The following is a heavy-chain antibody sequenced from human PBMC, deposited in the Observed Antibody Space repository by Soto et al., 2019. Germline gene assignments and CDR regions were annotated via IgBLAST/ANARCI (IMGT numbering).Heavy chain of an antibody. CDR1: GYTFTSYD. J-gene: IGHJ6*02. Sequence: QVQLVQSGAEVKKPGASVKVSCKASGYTFTSYDINWVRQATGQGLEWMGWMSHKSDNTGYAQKFQGRVTMTRNTSINTAYMELSSLRSEDTAVYYCAGEMTTLGMDVWGQGTTVTVSS. V-gene: IGHV1-8*01. CDR2: MSHKSDNT. D-gene: IGHD1-1*01. CDR3: AGEMTTLGMDV.